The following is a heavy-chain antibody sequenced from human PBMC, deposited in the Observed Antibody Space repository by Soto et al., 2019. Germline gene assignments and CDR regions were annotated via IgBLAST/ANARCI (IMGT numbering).Heavy chain of an antibody. CDR3: ARLSDY. Sequence: GESVSISCRDSGDSFPTYWISWVRQMPGKGLEWMGRIDPSDSKTYYSPSFQGHVTISADKSTSTAYLQLNNLKASDTAMYYCARLSDYWGQGTKVTVSS. V-gene: IGHV5-10-1*01. J-gene: IGHJ4*02. CDR2: IDPSDSKT. CDR1: GDSFPTYW.